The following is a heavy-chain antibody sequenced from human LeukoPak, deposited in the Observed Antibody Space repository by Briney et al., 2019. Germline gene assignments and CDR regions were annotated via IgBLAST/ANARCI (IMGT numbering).Heavy chain of an antibody. Sequence: GGSLRLSCGASGFTFSSYAMSWVRQAPGKGLEWVSAISGSGGSTYYADSVKGRFTISRDNSKNTLYLQMNSLRAEDTAVYYCAKDLRVTTPFPDYYYYGMDVWGQGTTVTVSS. CDR2: ISGSGGST. CDR3: AKDLRVTTPFPDYYYYGMDV. J-gene: IGHJ6*02. D-gene: IGHD4-17*01. V-gene: IGHV3-23*01. CDR1: GFTFSSYA.